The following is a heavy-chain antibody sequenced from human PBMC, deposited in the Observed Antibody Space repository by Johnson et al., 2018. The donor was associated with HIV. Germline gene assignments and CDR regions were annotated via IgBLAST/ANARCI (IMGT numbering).Heavy chain of an antibody. CDR2: IYSGGST. Sequence: VQLVESGGGLVKPGGSLRLSCAASGFSFSDPYMSWIRQAPGKGLEWVSVIYSGGSTYYADSVKGRFTISRDNSKNTLYLQMNSLRAEDTAVYYCARGLRRTTVGNDAFDIWGQGTMVTVSS. CDR1: GFSFSDPY. V-gene: IGHV3-66*01. J-gene: IGHJ3*02. D-gene: IGHD4-23*01. CDR3: ARGLRRTTVGNDAFDI.